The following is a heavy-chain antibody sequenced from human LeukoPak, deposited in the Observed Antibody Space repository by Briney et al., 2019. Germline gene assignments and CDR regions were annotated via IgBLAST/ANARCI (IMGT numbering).Heavy chain of an antibody. D-gene: IGHD3-10*01. CDR3: AKSYGSGGYYYGMDV. CDR2: INPNSGGT. CDR1: GYTFTGYY. J-gene: IGHJ6*04. Sequence: GASVKVSCKASGYTFTGYYMHWVRQAPGQGLEWMGRINPNSGGTNYAQKFQGWVTMTRDTSISTAYMELSRLRSDDTAVYYCAKSYGSGGYYYGMDVWGKGTTVTVSS. V-gene: IGHV1-2*04.